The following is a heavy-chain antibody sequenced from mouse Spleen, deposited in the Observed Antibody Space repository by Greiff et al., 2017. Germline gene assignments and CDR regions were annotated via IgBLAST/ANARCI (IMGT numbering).Heavy chain of an antibody. CDR2: INPSTGGT. Sequence: EVQLQQSGPELVKPGASVKLSCKASGYSFTGYYMNWVKQSPEKSLEWIGEINPSTGGTTYNQKFKAKATLTVDKSSSTAYMQLKSLTSEDSAVYYCERGKIYYGYDRVSFVDYWGQGTTLTVSS. D-gene: IGHD2-2*01. CDR3: ERGKIYYGYDRVSFVDY. J-gene: IGHJ2*01. CDR1: GYSFTGYY. V-gene: IGHV1-42*01.